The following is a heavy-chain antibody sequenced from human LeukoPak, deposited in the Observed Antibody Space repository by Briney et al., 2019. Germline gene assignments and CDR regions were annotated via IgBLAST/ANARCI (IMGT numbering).Heavy chain of an antibody. CDR2: IYSKGST. J-gene: IGHJ5*02. CDR1: GGSVSGASISSVVYY. CDR3: ARLEQTSWFDP. D-gene: IGHD1/OR15-1a*01. Sequence: SQTLSLTCTVSGGSVSGASISSVVYYWTWIRQHPGKGLEWIGSIYSKGSTYYNPSITSPLTISVDVSKNQFSLKLSSVTAADTAVYYCARLEQTSWFDPWGQGTLATVSS. V-gene: IGHV4-31*01.